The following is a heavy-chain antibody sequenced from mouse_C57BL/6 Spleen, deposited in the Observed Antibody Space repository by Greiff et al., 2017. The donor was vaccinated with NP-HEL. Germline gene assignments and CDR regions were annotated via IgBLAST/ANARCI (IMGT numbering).Heavy chain of an antibody. CDR2: ISSGSSTI. Sequence: EVKLMESGGGLVKPGGSLKLSCAASGFTFSDYGMHWVRQAPEKGLEWVAYISSGSSTIYYADTVKGRFTISRDNAKNTLFLQMTSLRSEDTAMYYCARGDYYGPYYFDYWGQGTTLTVSS. D-gene: IGHD1-2*01. V-gene: IGHV5-17*01. J-gene: IGHJ2*01. CDR3: ARGDYYGPYYFDY. CDR1: GFTFSDYG.